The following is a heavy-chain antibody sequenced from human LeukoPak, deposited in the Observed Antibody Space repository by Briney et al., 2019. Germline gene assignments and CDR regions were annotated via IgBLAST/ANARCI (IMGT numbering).Heavy chain of an antibody. J-gene: IGHJ5*02. D-gene: IGHD3-10*01. CDR3: ARDGRGSRSSWFDP. V-gene: IGHV1-8*03. CDR2: INPKSGDT. CDR1: GYTFSGFY. Sequence: GASVKVSCKASGYTFSGFYIHWVRQAPGQGLEWMGWINPKSGDTGYSQKFQGRVFITRDTSINTAYMELSSLGSDDTAVYYCARDGRGSRSSWFDPWGQGTLVIVSS.